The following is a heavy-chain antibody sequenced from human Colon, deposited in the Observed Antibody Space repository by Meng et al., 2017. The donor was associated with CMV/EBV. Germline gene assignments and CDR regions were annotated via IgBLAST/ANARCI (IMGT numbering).Heavy chain of an antibody. V-gene: IGHV4-34*01. Sequence: LSLTCPVYGGSFLGYSWRWIRQPPGKGLEWIGEINHSGSTNYNPSLKSRVTISVDTSKNQFSLKLSSVTAADTAVYYCARGRVTFDYWGQGTLVTVSS. CDR2: INHSGST. J-gene: IGHJ4*02. CDR3: ARGRVTFDY. D-gene: IGHD2-21*02. CDR1: GGSFLGYS.